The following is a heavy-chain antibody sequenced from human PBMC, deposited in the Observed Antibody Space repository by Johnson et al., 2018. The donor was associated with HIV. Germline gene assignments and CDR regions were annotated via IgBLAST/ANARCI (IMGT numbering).Heavy chain of an antibody. CDR3: AKQNRGAFDI. D-gene: IGHD1/OR15-1a*01. CDR2: IKSKTDGGTT. Sequence: VQLVESGGGLVQPGGSLRLSCAASGFTVSSNYMSWVRQAPGKGLEWVGRIKSKTDGGTTDYAAPVKGRFTISRHDSKNMLYLQMNSLRAEDTAVYYYAKQNRGAFDIWGQGTMVTVSS. CDR1: GFTVSSNY. J-gene: IGHJ3*02. V-gene: IGHV3-15*01.